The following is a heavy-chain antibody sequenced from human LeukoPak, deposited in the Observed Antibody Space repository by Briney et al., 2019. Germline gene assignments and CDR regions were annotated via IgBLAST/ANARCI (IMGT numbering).Heavy chain of an antibody. CDR3: AREPGYSSSWYRYYYMDV. CDR2: IYYSGST. Sequence: SETLSLTCTVSGGSISSSSYYWGWIRQPPGKGLEWIGSIYYSGSTYYNPSLKSRVTISVDTSKNQFSLKLSSVTAADTAVYYCAREPGYSSSWYRYYYMDVWGKGTTVTVSS. V-gene: IGHV4-39*07. D-gene: IGHD6-13*01. CDR1: GGSISSSSYY. J-gene: IGHJ6*03.